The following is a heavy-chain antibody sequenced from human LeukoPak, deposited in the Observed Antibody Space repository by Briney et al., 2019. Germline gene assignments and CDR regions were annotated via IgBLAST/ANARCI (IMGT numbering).Heavy chain of an antibody. Sequence: PGGSLRLSCAASGFTFSTYIMNWVRQTPGKGLEWVSSISSSSSYIYYADSVKGRFTISRDNAKKSLYLQTNSLRAEDTAVYYCARSRGSGYYLIDAFDIWGQGTMVTVSS. D-gene: IGHD3-22*01. J-gene: IGHJ3*02. V-gene: IGHV3-21*01. CDR2: ISSSSSYI. CDR1: GFTFSTYI. CDR3: ARSRGSGYYLIDAFDI.